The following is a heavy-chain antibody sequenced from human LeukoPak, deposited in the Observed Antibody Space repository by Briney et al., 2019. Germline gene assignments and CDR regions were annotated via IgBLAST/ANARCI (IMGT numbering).Heavy chain of an antibody. V-gene: IGHV3-30*04. CDR2: ISYDGSNK. Sequence: GGSLRLSCAASGFTFSSYAMHSVRQAPGKGLEWVAVISYDGSNKYYADSVKGRFTISRDNSKNTLYLQMNSLRAEDTVVYYCARERGSDTDSSGYFYWFDPWGQGTLVTVSS. D-gene: IGHD3-22*01. CDR1: GFTFSSYA. CDR3: ARERGSDTDSSGYFYWFDP. J-gene: IGHJ5*02.